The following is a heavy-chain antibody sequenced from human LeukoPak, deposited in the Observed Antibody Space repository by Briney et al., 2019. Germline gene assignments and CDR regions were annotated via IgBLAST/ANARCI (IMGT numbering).Heavy chain of an antibody. CDR3: AKVSNDILTGYFDY. D-gene: IGHD3-9*01. Sequence: GGSLRLSCAASGFTFSSYGMHWVRQAPGKGLEWVAVISYDGSNKYYADSVKGRFTISRDNSKNTLYLQMNSLRAEDTAVYYCAKVSNDILTGYFDYWGQGTLVTVSS. CDR2: ISYDGSNK. J-gene: IGHJ4*02. V-gene: IGHV3-30*18. CDR1: GFTFSSYG.